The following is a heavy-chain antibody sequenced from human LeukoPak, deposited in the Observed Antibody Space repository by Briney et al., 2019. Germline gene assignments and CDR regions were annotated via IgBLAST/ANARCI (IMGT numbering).Heavy chain of an antibody. CDR1: GGSISSSSYY. D-gene: IGHD6-25*01. Sequence: SETLSLTCTVSGGSISSSSYYWGWIRQPPGKGLEWIGSIYYSGSTYYNPSLKSRVTISVDTSKNQFSLKLSSVTAADTAVYHCATSEGGYAWFDPWGQGTLVTVSS. V-gene: IGHV4-39*07. CDR3: ATSEGGYAWFDP. CDR2: IYYSGST. J-gene: IGHJ5*02.